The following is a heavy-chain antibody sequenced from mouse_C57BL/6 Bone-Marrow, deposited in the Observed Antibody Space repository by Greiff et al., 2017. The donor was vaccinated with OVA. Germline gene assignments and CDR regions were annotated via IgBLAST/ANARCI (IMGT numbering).Heavy chain of an antibody. V-gene: IGHV1-4*01. D-gene: IGHD5-1*01. CDR2: INPSSGYT. CDR3: ARWSTWFAY. Sequence: QVQLKQSGAELARPGASVKMSCKASGYTFTSYTMHWVKQRPGQGLEWIGYINPSSGYTKYNQKFKDKATLTADKSSSTAYMQLSSLTSEDSAVYYCARWSTWFAYWGQGTLVTVSA. CDR1: GYTFTSYT. J-gene: IGHJ3*01.